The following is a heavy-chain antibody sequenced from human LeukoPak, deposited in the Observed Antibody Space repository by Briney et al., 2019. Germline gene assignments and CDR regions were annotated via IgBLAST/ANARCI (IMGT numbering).Heavy chain of an antibody. CDR1: GYTFTGYY. J-gene: IGHJ4*02. CDR3: ARITFGGVIASTDY. V-gene: IGHV1-2*02. Sequence: EASVKVSCKASGYTFTGYYMHWVRQAPGQGLEWVGWINPNSGGTNYAQKFQGRVTMTRDTSISTAYMELSRLRSDDTAVYYCARITFGGVIASTDYWGQGTLVTVSS. D-gene: IGHD3-16*02. CDR2: INPNSGGT.